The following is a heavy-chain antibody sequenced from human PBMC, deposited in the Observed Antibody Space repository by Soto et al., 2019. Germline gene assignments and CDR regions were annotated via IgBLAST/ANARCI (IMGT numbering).Heavy chain of an antibody. Sequence: GGSLRLSCAASGFTFSSYAMSWVRQAPGKGLEWVSAISGSGGSTYYADSVKGRFTISRDNSKNTLYLQMNSLRAEETAVYYCAKDSPNYGSGSYEFAYYYYYMDVWGKGTTVTVSS. J-gene: IGHJ6*03. CDR1: GFTFSSYA. V-gene: IGHV3-23*01. CDR2: ISGSGGST. D-gene: IGHD3-10*01. CDR3: AKDSPNYGSGSYEFAYYYYYMDV.